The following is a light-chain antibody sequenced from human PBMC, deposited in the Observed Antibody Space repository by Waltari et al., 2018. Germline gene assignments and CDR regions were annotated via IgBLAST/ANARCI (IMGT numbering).Light chain of an antibody. V-gene: IGLV2-11*01. CDR3: CSYAGSYTPWV. CDR1: SSDVGGYNF. CDR2: RVN. Sequence: QSALTQPRSVSGSPGQSVNISCTGTSSDVGGYNFVSWYQQHPGKAPKLIVYRVNKRPSGVPDRFSGSKSGNTASLTISGLQAEDEADYYCCSYAGSYTPWVFGGGTKVTVL. J-gene: IGLJ3*02.